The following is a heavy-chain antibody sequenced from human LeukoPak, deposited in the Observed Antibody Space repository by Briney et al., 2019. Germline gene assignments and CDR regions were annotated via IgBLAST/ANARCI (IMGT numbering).Heavy chain of an antibody. V-gene: IGHV3-21*01. CDR2: ISNNIGYI. D-gene: IGHD2-15*01. CDR3: ASQLYCSGNSCLTRNFDY. J-gene: IGHJ4*02. CDR1: GFTFSIYN. Sequence: PGGSLTLSCAASGFTFSIYNMNWVRQAPGKGLEWVSFISNNIGYIYYADSVKGRFAISRDNAKNSLYLQMNSLRAEDTAVYYCASQLYCSGNSCLTRNFDYWGQGTLVTVSS.